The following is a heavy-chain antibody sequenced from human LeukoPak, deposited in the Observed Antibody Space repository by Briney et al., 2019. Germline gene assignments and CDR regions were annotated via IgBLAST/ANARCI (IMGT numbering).Heavy chain of an antibody. J-gene: IGHJ6*02. CDR3: ARTYCSGGSCYSGVDYYYGMDV. D-gene: IGHD2-15*01. CDR2: ISSSGSTI. Sequence: GGSLRLSCAAPGFTFSDYYMSWIRQAPGKGLEWVSYISSSGSTIYYADSVKGRFTISRDSAKNSLYLQMNSLRAEDTAVYYCARTYCSGGSCYSGVDYYYGMDVWGQGTTVTVSS. CDR1: GFTFSDYY. V-gene: IGHV3-11*01.